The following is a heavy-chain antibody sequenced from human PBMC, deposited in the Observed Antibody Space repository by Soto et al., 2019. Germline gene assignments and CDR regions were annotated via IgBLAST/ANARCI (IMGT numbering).Heavy chain of an antibody. D-gene: IGHD6-19*01. CDR3: ARRFVGGTYPNGFDP. CDR2: IYFSGDT. V-gene: IGHV4-30-4*01. Sequence: SEILSLTCTVSDGSISSGAYYWSWIRQPPGKGLEWIGYIYFSGDTYYNPSLKGRLSISRDTSKNQFFLRLSSVTAADTAVYYCARRFVGGTYPNGFDPWGQGTLVTVSS. CDR1: DGSISSGAYY. J-gene: IGHJ5*02.